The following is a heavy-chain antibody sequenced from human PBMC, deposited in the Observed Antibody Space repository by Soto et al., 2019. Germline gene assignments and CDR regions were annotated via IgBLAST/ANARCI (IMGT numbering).Heavy chain of an antibody. CDR2: IYFTGST. CDR3: ARDWGSSGWPN. J-gene: IGHJ4*02. D-gene: IGHD6-19*01. V-gene: IGHV4-31*03. Sequence: SETLSLTCTVSGHSLSSVGCYWSWIRQHPGKGLEWVGYIYFTGSTLYNPSLKSRLAMSLDTSKNQFSLRLTSVTAADTAVYFCARDWGSSGWPNWGQGTLVTVYS. CDR1: GHSLSSVGCY.